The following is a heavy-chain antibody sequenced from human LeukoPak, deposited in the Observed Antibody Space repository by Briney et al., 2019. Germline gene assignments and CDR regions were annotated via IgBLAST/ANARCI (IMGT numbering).Heavy chain of an antibody. CDR1: GFTFSSYA. D-gene: IGHD1-26*01. J-gene: IGHJ4*02. CDR2: ISYDGSNK. Sequence: GRSLRLSCAASGFTFSSYAMHWVRQAPGKGLEWVAVISYDGSNKYYADSVKGRFTISRDNSKNTLYLQMNSLRAEDTAVYYCARAVGPFDYWGQGTLVTVSS. V-gene: IGHV3-30-3*01. CDR3: ARAVGPFDY.